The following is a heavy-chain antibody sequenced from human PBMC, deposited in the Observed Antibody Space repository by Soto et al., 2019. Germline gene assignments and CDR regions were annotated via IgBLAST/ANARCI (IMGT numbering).Heavy chain of an antibody. V-gene: IGHV3-30-3*01. CDR1: GFTFSSYA. Sequence: PWGSLRLSCVASGFTFSSYALHWVRQAPGKGLEWVAVTSYDGSNKYYADSVEGRFTISRDNSKNTLYLQTSSLTTEDTAMYYCARDWETSATGLIDSWGQGTLVTV. CDR2: TSYDGSNK. J-gene: IGHJ4*02. CDR3: ARDWETSATGLIDS. D-gene: IGHD3-9*01.